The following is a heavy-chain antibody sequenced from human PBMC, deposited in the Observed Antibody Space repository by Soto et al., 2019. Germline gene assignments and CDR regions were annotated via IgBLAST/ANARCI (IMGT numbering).Heavy chain of an antibody. CDR3: AASIFYYGMDV. CDR2: IYPGDSDT. Sequence: SLKISCKGSGYTFTNYWIGWVRQMPGKGLEWMGIIYPGDSDTKYNPSFQGQVTISADKSITTTYLQWSSLKASDTAIYYCAASIFYYGMDVWGQGTTVTVYS. V-gene: IGHV5-51*01. J-gene: IGHJ6*02. CDR1: GYTFTNYW.